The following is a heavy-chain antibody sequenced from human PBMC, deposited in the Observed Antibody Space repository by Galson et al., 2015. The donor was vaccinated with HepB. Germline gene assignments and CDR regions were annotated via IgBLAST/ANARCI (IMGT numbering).Heavy chain of an antibody. J-gene: IGHJ4*02. V-gene: IGHV4-59*01. Sequence: SETLSLTCTVSGGSISSYYWSWIRQPPWKGLEWIGYIYYSGSTNYNPSLKSRVTISVDTSKNQFSLKLSSVTAADTAVYYCAREGYSYGFFDYWGQGTLVTVSS. CDR1: GGSISSYY. D-gene: IGHD5-18*01. CDR2: IYYSGST. CDR3: AREGYSYGFFDY.